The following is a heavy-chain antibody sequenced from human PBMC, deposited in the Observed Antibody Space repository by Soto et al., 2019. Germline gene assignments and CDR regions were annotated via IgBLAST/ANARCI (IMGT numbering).Heavy chain of an antibody. CDR2: INPSGDT. D-gene: IGHD2-15*01. CDR1: GDTFTSYY. Sequence: QVQLVQSGAEVKKPGASVKISCKASGDTFTSYYMHWVRQAPGQGLEWMGIINPSGDTSYAQKFQGGVTMTRDTSTSTVYRELSSLRSEATAVYYCARVYCSGGVCYGIDSWGQGTLVTVSS. J-gene: IGHJ4*02. CDR3: ARVYCSGGVCYGIDS. V-gene: IGHV1-46*01.